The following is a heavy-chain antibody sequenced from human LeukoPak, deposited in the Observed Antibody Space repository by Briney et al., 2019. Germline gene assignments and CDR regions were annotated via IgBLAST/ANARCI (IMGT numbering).Heavy chain of an antibody. CDR2: INPNSGGT. CDR3: ASPYGSGIFFDC. V-gene: IGHV1-2*02. D-gene: IGHD3-10*01. Sequence: ASVKVSCEASGYTFTGYYMHWVRQAPGQGLEWMGWINPNSGGTNYAQKFQGRVTMTRDTSISTAYMELSRLRSDDTAVYYCASPYGSGIFFDCWGQGTLVTVSS. CDR1: GYTFTGYY. J-gene: IGHJ4*02.